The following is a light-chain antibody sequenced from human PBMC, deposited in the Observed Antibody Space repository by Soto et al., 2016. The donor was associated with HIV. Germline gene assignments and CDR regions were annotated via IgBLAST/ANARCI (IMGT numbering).Light chain of an antibody. V-gene: IGLV3-21*01. CDR2: DDR. CDR1: NIGSKS. J-gene: IGLJ1*01. Sequence: SYELTQPPSVSVAPGKTATITCGGNNIGSKSVHWYRQKPGQAPVLVVYDDRDRPSGIPERFSGSNSGNTATLTITWVEAGDGADYYCQVWDNSDDYYVFGTGTKVTVL. CDR3: QVWDNSDDYYV.